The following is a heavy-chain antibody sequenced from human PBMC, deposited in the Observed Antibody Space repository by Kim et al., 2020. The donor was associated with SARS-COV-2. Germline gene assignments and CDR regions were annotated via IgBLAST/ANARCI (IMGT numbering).Heavy chain of an antibody. CDR3: ARGLMVRGVIILGY. CDR2: INTNTGNP. J-gene: IGHJ4*02. V-gene: IGHV7-4-1*02. D-gene: IGHD3-10*01. Sequence: ASVKVSCKASGYTFTSYAMNWVRQAPGQGLEWMGWINTNTGNPTYSQGFTGRFVFSLDTSVSTAYLQISSLKAEDTAVYYCARGLMVRGVIILGYWGQGTLVTVSS. CDR1: GYTFTSYA.